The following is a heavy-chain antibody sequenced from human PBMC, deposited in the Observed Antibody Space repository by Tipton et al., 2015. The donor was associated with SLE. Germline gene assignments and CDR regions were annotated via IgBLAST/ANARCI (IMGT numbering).Heavy chain of an antibody. D-gene: IGHD4-17*01. J-gene: IGHJ6*04. CDR2: IYYSGST. V-gene: IGHV4-59*01. CDR3: ARSGYTVTYGMDV. Sequence: TLSLTCTVSGGSISSYYWSWIRQPPGKGLEWIGYIYYSGSTNYNPSLKSRVTISVDTSKNQFSLKLSSETAADTAVYYCARSGYTVTYGMDVWGKGTTVTVSS. CDR1: GGSISSYY.